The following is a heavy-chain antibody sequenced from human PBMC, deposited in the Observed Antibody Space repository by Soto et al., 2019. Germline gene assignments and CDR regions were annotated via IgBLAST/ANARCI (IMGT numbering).Heavy chain of an antibody. CDR3: ARASHPITIFGVVTTYYFDY. V-gene: IGHV1-69*02. CDR1: GGTFSSYT. J-gene: IGHJ4*02. Sequence: SVKVSCKASGGTFSSYTISWVRQAPGQGLEWMGRIIPILGIANYAQKFQGRVTITADKSTSTAYMELSSLRSEDTAVYYCARASHPITIFGVVTTYYFDYWGQGTLVTVPQ. CDR2: IIPILGIA. D-gene: IGHD3-3*01.